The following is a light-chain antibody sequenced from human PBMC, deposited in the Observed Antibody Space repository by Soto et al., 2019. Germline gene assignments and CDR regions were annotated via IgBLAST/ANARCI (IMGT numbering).Light chain of an antibody. Sequence: VVTQEPSLTVSPGGTVTLTCASSTGAVTSGNYPSWFQQKPGQTPRTLIYTTNSRHSWTPARFSGSLLGDKAALTLSGVQPEDEAEYYCLLYYGGAQLVFGGGTKLTVL. J-gene: IGLJ3*02. CDR1: TGAVTSGNY. CDR3: LLYYGGAQLV. CDR2: TTN. V-gene: IGLV7-43*01.